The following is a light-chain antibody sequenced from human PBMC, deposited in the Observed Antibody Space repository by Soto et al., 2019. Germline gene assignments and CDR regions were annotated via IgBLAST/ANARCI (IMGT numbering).Light chain of an antibody. V-gene: IGLV2-14*01. CDR2: DVN. CDR1: SSDVGGYSY. CDR3: SSYTYSSTLYV. Sequence: QSALTQPASVSGSPGQWITISCTGTSSDVGGYSYVSWYQQHPGKAPKLMIYDVNNRPSGVSNRFSGSKSGNTASLTISGLQAEDEADYYCSSYTYSSTLYVFGTGTKVTVL. J-gene: IGLJ1*01.